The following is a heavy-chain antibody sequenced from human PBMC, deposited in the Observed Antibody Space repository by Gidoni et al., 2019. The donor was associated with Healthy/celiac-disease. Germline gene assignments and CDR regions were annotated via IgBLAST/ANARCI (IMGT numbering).Heavy chain of an antibody. J-gene: IGHJ3*02. V-gene: IGHV3-48*02. CDR2: ISSSSSTI. D-gene: IGHD6-13*01. CDR3: ARVLRGYSSSWYSFKDYAFDI. CDR1: GFTFSSYS. Sequence: EVQLVESGGGWVQPGGYLRLSCAASGFTFSSYSMNWVRPAPGKGLEWVSYISSSSSTIYYADSVKGRFTISRDNAKNSLYLQMNSLRDEDTAVYYCARVLRGYSSSWYSFKDYAFDIWGQGTMVTVSS.